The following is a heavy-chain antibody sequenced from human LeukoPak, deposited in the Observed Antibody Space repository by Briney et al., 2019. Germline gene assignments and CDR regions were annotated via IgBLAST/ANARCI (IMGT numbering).Heavy chain of an antibody. CDR2: ISGSGGST. Sequence: PGGSLRLSCAASGFTFSSYARSWVRQAPGKGLEWVSAISGSGGSTYYADSVKGRFTISRDNSKNTLYLQMNSLRAEDTAVYYCAKDLEDIVVVVAATWDHWGQGTLVTVSS. CDR1: GFTFSSYA. V-gene: IGHV3-23*01. D-gene: IGHD2-15*01. CDR3: AKDLEDIVVVVAATWDH. J-gene: IGHJ4*02.